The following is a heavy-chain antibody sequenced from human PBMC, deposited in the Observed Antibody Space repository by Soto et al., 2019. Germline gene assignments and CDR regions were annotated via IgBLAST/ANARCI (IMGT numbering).Heavy chain of an antibody. CDR3: AKNGHPPYYYYGLDV. CDR2: ISGYNGDT. J-gene: IGHJ6*02. CDR1: GYTFTRYG. D-gene: IGHD2-8*01. Sequence: QGHLVQSGAEVKKPGTSVKVSCKASGYTFTRYGISWVRQAPGQGLEWMGWISGYNGDTNYAQNRQGRVTMTIATATSTAYMELRSLTSDDTAVYYCAKNGHPPYYYYGLDVWGQGTTVTVSS. V-gene: IGHV1-18*01.